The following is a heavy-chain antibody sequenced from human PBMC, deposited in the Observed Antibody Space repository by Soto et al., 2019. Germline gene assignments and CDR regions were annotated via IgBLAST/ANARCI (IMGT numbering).Heavy chain of an antibody. V-gene: IGHV4-38-2*01. CDR3: SRRAPEGFDP. CDR2: IYHTGIT. Sequence: SETLSLTCAVSGDSIISIYHWAWIRQPPGRGLEWIASIYHTGITYNNPSLKSRVTISVDTSKNHFSLKLDSVTAADTALYYCSRRAPEGFDPWGQGTLVTVSS. J-gene: IGHJ5*02. CDR1: GDSIISIYH.